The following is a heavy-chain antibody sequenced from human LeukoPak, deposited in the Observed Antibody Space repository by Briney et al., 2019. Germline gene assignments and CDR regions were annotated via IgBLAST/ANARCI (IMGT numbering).Heavy chain of an antibody. Sequence: ASVKVSCKASGYAFTTYAISWVRQAPGQGLEWMGWISGYNGDTNYAQNLQGRVTMTEDTSTDTAYMELSSLRSEDTAVYYCATVYSNYDYFDYWGQGTLVTVSS. CDR1: GYAFTTYA. V-gene: IGHV1-18*04. D-gene: IGHD4-11*01. CDR2: ISGYNGDT. J-gene: IGHJ4*02. CDR3: ATVYSNYDYFDY.